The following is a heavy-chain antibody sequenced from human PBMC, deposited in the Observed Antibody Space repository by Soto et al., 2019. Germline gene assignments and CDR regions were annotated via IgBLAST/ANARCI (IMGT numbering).Heavy chain of an antibody. V-gene: IGHV1-8*01. CDR3: AREGITIFGDYYYYMAV. D-gene: IGHD3-3*01. CDR1: GYTFTSYD. J-gene: IGHJ6*03. Sequence: ASVKVSCKASGYTFTSYDINWVRQATGQGPEWMGWMNPNSGNTGYAQKFQGRVTMTRNTSISTAYMELSSLRSEDTAVYYCAREGITIFGDYYYYMAVWGKGTTVTVSS. CDR2: MNPNSGNT.